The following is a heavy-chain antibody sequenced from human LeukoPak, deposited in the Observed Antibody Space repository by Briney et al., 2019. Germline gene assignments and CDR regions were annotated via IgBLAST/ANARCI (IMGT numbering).Heavy chain of an antibody. J-gene: IGHJ5*02. Sequence: SQTLSLTCTVSGGSISSGDYYWSWIRQHPGKGLEWIGYIYYSGSTYYNPSLKSRVTISVDTSKNQFSLKLSSVTAADTAVYYCARAPLYGGHADWFDPWGQGTLVTVSS. V-gene: IGHV4-31*03. D-gene: IGHD4-17*01. CDR3: ARAPLYGGHADWFDP. CDR1: GGSISSGDYY. CDR2: IYYSGST.